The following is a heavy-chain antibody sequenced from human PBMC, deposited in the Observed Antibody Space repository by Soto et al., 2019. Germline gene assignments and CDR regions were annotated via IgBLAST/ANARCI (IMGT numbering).Heavy chain of an antibody. V-gene: IGHV1-46*01. CDR2: INPSGGST. CDR1: GYTFTNYY. D-gene: IGHD6-13*01. J-gene: IGHJ4*02. Sequence: GASVKVSCKASGYTFTNYYMHWVRQAPGQGLEWMGIINPSGGSTSYAQKFQGRVTMTKDTSTSTVYMELSSLRSEDTAFYYCASDSGSSCLDYWGQGTLVTVSS. CDR3: ASDSGSSCLDY.